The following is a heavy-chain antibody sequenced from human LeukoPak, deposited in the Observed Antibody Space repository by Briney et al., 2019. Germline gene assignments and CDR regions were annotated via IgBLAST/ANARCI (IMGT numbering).Heavy chain of an antibody. D-gene: IGHD3-16*01. CDR3: AKDFTAEYVWGSYSYGYYGMDV. V-gene: IGHV3-30*18. Sequence: GGSLRLSCAASGFTFSSYGMHWVRQAPGKGLEWVAVISYDGSNKYYADSVKGRFTISRDNSKNSLYLQMNSLRAEDTALYYCAKDFTAEYVWGSYSYGYYGMDVWGKGTTVTVSS. J-gene: IGHJ6*04. CDR1: GFTFSSYG. CDR2: ISYDGSNK.